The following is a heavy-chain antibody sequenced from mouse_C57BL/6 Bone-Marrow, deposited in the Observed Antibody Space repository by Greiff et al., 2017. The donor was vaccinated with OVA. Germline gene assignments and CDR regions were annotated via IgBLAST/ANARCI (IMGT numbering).Heavy chain of an antibody. Sequence: VQLQESGAELARPGASVKLSCKASGYTFTSSGISWVKQRTGQGLEWIGEIYPRSGNTYYNEKFKGKATLTADKSSSTAYMELRSLTSEDSAVYFCARGRPFAYWGQGTLVTVSA. J-gene: IGHJ3*01. CDR2: IYPRSGNT. CDR3: ARGRPFAY. CDR1: GYTFTSSG. V-gene: IGHV1-81*01.